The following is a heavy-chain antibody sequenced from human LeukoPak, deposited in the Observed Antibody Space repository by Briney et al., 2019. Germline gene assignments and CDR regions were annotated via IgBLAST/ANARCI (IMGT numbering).Heavy chain of an antibody. V-gene: IGHV4-39*01. D-gene: IGHD1-26*01. CDR1: GGSINSYGYY. J-gene: IGHJ4*02. Sequence: SETLSLTCSVSGGSINSYGYYWAWIRQPPGKRPEWIGSIFYSGSTHYNPSLQSRITISADTSKGQFSLKLSSVTAADTAVYYYARQGVGATDFWGQGSLVTVSS. CDR2: IFYSGST. CDR3: ARQGVGATDF.